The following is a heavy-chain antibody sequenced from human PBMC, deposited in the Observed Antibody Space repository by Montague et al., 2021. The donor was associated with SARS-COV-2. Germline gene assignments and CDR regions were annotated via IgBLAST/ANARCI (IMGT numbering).Heavy chain of an antibody. CDR3: ARDNYGDWGYYGLDV. CDR2: IYYTGST. CDR1: GGSIGTYY. J-gene: IGHJ6*02. Sequence: SETLSLTCTASGGSIGTYYWNWIRQSPGKGLEWLGYIYYTGSTKYSPSLKSRVTISMDTSRDQLSLRLKSVTAADTAVYHCARDNYGDWGYYGLDVWGQGTTVIVSS. D-gene: IGHD4-17*01. V-gene: IGHV4-59*01.